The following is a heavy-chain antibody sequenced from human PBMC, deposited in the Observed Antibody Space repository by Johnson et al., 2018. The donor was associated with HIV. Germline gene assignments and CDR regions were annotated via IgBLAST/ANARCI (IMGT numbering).Heavy chain of an antibody. CDR2: IYSGGST. V-gene: IGHV3-66*02. CDR1: GFTVSRNY. J-gene: IGHJ3*02. CDR3: MTDILTGYYNPDGFDI. D-gene: IGHD3-9*01. Sequence: VQLVESGGGLVQPGGSLRLSCAASGFTVSRNYMNWVRQAPGNGLEWVSVIYSGGSTYYADSVKGRFTISRDNSKNTLYLQMNSLRVEDTAVYYCMTDILTGYYNPDGFDIWGQGTMVTVSA.